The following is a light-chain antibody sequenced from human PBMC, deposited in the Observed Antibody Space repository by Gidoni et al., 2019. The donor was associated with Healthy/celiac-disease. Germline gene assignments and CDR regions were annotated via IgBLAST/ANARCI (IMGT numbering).Light chain of an antibody. CDR2: KAS. CDR3: QQYNSYSWT. V-gene: IGKV1-5*03. CDR1: QSISSW. Sequence: DIQLTQSPSTLSASVGDRVTITCRASQSISSWLAWYQQKPGNAPKLLIYKASSLESGVPARFSGSGSGTEFTLTISSLQPDDFATYYCQQYNSYSWTFGQGTKVEIK. J-gene: IGKJ1*01.